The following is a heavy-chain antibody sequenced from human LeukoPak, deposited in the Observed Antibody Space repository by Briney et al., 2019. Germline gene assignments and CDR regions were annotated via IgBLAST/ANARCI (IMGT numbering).Heavy chain of an antibody. V-gene: IGHV3-23*01. J-gene: IGHJ4*02. D-gene: IGHD3-22*01. Sequence: GGSLRLSCAASGFTFSSYAMSWIRQAPGKGLEWVSAISGSGGSTYYADSVKGRFTISRDNSKNTLYLQMNSLRAEDTAVYYCAKTRLEYYYDSSGYLALDYWGQGTLVTVSS. CDR3: AKTRLEYYYDSSGYLALDY. CDR2: ISGSGGST. CDR1: GFTFSSYA.